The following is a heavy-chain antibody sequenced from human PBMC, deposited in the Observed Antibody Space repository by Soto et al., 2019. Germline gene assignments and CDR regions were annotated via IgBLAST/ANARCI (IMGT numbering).Heavy chain of an antibody. CDR3: AKYSSSWYNNYYYYMDV. D-gene: IGHD6-13*01. V-gene: IGHV3-20*04. Sequence: GGSLRLSCAASGFTFDDYGMSWVRQAPGKGLEWVSGINWNGGSTDYADSVKGRFTIPRDNSKNTLYLQMNSLRAEDTAVYYCAKYSSSWYNNYYYYMDVWGKGTTVTVSS. J-gene: IGHJ6*03. CDR1: GFTFDDYG. CDR2: INWNGGST.